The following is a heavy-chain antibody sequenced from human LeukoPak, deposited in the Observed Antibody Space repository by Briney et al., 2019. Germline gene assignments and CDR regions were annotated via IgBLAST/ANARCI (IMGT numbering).Heavy chain of an antibody. D-gene: IGHD3-10*01. CDR3: AKDFRGVADYFDY. Sequence: PGGSLRLSCAASGFTFSSYAMSWVRQAPGKGLEWVSGISGSAASTSYADSVKGRFTISRDNSKNTLYLQMNSLRAEDTAVYYCAKDFRGVADYFDYWGQGTLVTVPS. CDR2: ISGSAAST. V-gene: IGHV3-23*01. CDR1: GFTFSSYA. J-gene: IGHJ4*02.